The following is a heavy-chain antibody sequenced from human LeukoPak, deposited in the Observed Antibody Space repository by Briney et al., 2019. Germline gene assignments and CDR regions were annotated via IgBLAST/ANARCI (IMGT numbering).Heavy chain of an antibody. CDR2: INWNGGST. CDR1: GFTFSSYG. CDR3: ARAPSGIAAAGGVDY. D-gene: IGHD6-13*01. J-gene: IGHJ4*02. V-gene: IGHV3-20*04. Sequence: GGTLRLSCAASGFTFSSYGMSWVRQAPGKGLEWVSGINWNGGSTGYADSVKGRFTISRDNAKNSLYLQMNSLRAEDTALYYCARAPSGIAAAGGVDYWGQGTLVTVSS.